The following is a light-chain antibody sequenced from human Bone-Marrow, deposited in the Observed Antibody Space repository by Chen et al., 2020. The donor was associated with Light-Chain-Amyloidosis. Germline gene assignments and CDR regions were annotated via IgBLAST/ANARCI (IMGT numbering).Light chain of an antibody. CDR1: DLPTKY. Sequence: SYELTQPPSVSVSPGQTARITCSGDDLPTKYAYWYQQKPGQAPVLVIHRATERPSGISGRFSGSSSGTTATLTISGVQAEAEADYHCQSADSSGTYEVIFGGGTKLTVL. V-gene: IGLV3-25*03. J-gene: IGLJ2*01. CDR2: RAT. CDR3: QSADSSGTYEVI.